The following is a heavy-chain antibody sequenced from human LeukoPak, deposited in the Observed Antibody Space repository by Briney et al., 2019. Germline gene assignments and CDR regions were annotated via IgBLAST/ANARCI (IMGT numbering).Heavy chain of an antibody. D-gene: IGHD6-19*01. J-gene: IGHJ3*02. Sequence: PGGSLRLSCAASGFTFSSYGMHWVRQAPGKGLEWVGGIWYDGSNKYYADSVKGRFTISRDNARNSLYLQMNSLRAEDTALYYCARIAMAGIGDGFDIWGQGTMVTVSS. CDR1: GFTFSSYG. CDR2: IWYDGSNK. CDR3: ARIAMAGIGDGFDI. V-gene: IGHV3-33*01.